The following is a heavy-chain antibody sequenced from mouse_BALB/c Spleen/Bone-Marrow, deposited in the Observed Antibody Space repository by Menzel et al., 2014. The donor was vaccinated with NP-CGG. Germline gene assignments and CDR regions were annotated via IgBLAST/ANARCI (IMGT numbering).Heavy chain of an antibody. V-gene: IGHV1-82*01. J-gene: IGHJ4*01. D-gene: IGHD2-3*01. CDR1: GYAFSSSW. Sequence: VKLQESGSELVKPGASVKISCKASGYAFSSSWMNWVKQRPGQGLEWIGRIYPGDGDTKYNGKFKGKATLTADKSSSTAYMQLSSLTSVDSAVYFCARSDGYRDMDYWGQGTSVTVSS. CDR3: ARSDGYRDMDY. CDR2: IYPGDGDT.